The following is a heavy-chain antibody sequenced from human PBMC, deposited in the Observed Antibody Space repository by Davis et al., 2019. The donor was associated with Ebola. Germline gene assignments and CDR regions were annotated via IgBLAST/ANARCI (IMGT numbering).Heavy chain of an antibody. CDR1: GGSISSSSYY. J-gene: IGHJ4*02. Sequence: SETLSLTCTVSGGSISSSSYYWGWIRQPPGKGLEWIGSIYHSGSTYYNPSLKSRVTISLDTSKNQFSLKPRSVTAADTAVYYCARDLIRTPFDYWGQGTLVTVSS. CDR3: ARDLIRTPFDY. V-gene: IGHV4-39*07. CDR2: IYHSGST. D-gene: IGHD2-8*01.